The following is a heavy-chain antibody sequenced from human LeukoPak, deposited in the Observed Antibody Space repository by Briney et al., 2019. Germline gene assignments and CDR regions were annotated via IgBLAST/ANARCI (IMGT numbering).Heavy chain of an antibody. CDR1: GGSISTYY. D-gene: IGHD6-19*01. V-gene: IGHV4-59*01. CDR3: ARGVQQWPYYYDY. CDR2: IYHSGNT. J-gene: IGHJ4*02. Sequence: SETPSLTCTVSGGSISTYYWNWIRQPPGKGLEWIGSIYHSGNTNCNPSLRSPVTISVDTSKNQFSLKLSSVTAADTAVYYCARGVQQWPYYYDYWGQGTLVTVSS.